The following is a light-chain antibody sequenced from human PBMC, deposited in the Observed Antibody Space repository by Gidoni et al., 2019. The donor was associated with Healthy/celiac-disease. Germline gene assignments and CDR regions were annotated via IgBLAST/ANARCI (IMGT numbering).Light chain of an antibody. V-gene: IGKV3-11*01. CDR2: DAS. Sequence: EIVLTQSPATLSLSPCERATLSCRASQSVSSYLAWYQQKPGQAPRLLIYDASNRATGTPARLSGSGSGTDFTLTISSLEPEDFAVYYCQQRSNWPLLTFGGGTKVEIK. CDR3: QQRSNWPLLT. J-gene: IGKJ4*01. CDR1: QSVSSY.